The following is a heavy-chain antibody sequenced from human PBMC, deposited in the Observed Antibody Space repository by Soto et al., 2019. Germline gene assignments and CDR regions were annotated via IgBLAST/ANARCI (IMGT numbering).Heavy chain of an antibody. CDR1: GFTFNSYA. Sequence: EVQLLESGGGLVQPGGSLRLSCAASGFTFNSYAMSWVRQAPGKGLECVSVISGSGGSTYYADSVKGRFTISRDNSKNTLYLQMNSLRAEDTAVYYCAKCSPRYSSGLKAYYFDYWGQGTLVTVSS. CDR2: ISGSGGST. D-gene: IGHD6-19*01. CDR3: AKCSPRYSSGLKAYYFDY. J-gene: IGHJ4*02. V-gene: IGHV3-23*01.